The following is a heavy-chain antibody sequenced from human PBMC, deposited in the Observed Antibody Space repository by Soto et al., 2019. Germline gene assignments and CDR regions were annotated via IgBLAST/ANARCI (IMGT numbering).Heavy chain of an antibody. CDR3: ASLVLSNDAFDI. Sequence: EVQLVQSGAEVKKPGESLRISCKGSGYSFTSYWISWVRQMPGKGLEWMGRIDPSDSYTNYSPSFQGHVTISADKSISTRDLEWRRLKASDTAMYYCASLVLSNDAFDIWGQGTMVTVSS. J-gene: IGHJ3*02. CDR2: IDPSDSYT. D-gene: IGHD3-10*01. V-gene: IGHV5-10-1*01. CDR1: GYSFTSYW.